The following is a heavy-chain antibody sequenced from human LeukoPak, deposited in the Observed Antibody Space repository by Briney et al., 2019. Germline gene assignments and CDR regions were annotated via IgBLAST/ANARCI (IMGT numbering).Heavy chain of an antibody. V-gene: IGHV4-39*07. CDR3: ARDFHYGSGSPSDY. Sequence: SETLSLTCTVSGGSISSSSYYWGWIRQPPGKGLEWIGSIYYSGSTYYNPSLKSRVTISVDTSKNQFSLKLSSVTAADTAVYYCARDFHYGSGSPSDYWGQGTLVTVSS. CDR1: GGSISSSSYY. D-gene: IGHD3-10*01. CDR2: IYYSGST. J-gene: IGHJ4*02.